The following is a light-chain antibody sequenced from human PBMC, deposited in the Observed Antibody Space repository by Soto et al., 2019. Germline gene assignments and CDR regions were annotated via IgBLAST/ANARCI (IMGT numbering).Light chain of an antibody. V-gene: IGKV3-15*01. CDR1: QSVSSN. CDR3: QQYNNGPPFT. Sequence: EIVMTQSPATLSVSPGERATLSCRASQSVSSNLAWYQQKPGQAPRLLIYGASTRATGIPARFSGSGSGTEFTLTISSLQSEDFAVYYCQQYNNGPPFTFGGGTKV. CDR2: GAS. J-gene: IGKJ4*02.